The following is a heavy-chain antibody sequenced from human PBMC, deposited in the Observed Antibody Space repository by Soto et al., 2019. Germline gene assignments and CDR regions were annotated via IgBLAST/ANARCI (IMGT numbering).Heavy chain of an antibody. Sequence: ASVKVSCKASGYSFTDYHIHWVRQAPGQGLEWLGRINPKSGGTSTAQKFQGWVTMTTDTSISTASMELTRLTSDDTAIYYCARGDSTDCSNGVCSFFYNHDMDVWGQGTTATVSS. V-gene: IGHV1-2*04. D-gene: IGHD2-8*01. CDR3: ARGDSTDCSNGVCSFFYNHDMDV. CDR2: INPKSGGT. CDR1: GYSFTDYH. J-gene: IGHJ6*02.